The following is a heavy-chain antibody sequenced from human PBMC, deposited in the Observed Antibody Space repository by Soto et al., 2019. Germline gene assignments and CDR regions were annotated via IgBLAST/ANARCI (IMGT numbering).Heavy chain of an antibody. CDR2: IYYSGST. J-gene: IGHJ4*02. V-gene: IGHV4-39*01. CDR3: SRVHWGIAAADSRTAYDY. D-gene: IGHD6-13*01. CDR1: GGSISSSSYY. Sequence: SETLSLTCTVSGGSISSSSYYWGWIRQPPGKGLEWIGSIYYSGSTYYNPSLKSRVTISVDTSKNQFSLKLSSVTAADTAVYYCSRVHWGIAAADSRTAYDYWGQGTLVIVSA.